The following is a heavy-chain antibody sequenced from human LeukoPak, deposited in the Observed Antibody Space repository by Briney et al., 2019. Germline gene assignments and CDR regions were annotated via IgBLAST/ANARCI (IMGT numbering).Heavy chain of an antibody. CDR1: GFTFDDYA. CDR2: ISWNSGSI. D-gene: IGHD3-22*01. Sequence: SLRLSCAASGFTFDDYAMHWVRQAPGKGLEWVSGISWNSGSIGYADSVKGRFTISRDNAKNSLYLQMNSLRAEDTAVYYCAKPKITMIVVVAFDYWGQGTLVTVSS. V-gene: IGHV3-9*01. CDR3: AKPKITMIVVVAFDY. J-gene: IGHJ4*02.